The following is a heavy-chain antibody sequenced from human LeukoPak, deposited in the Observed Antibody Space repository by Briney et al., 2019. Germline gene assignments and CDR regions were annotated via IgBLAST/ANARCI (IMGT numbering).Heavy chain of an antibody. J-gene: IGHJ3*02. D-gene: IGHD2-2*01. Sequence: SCKASGYTFTSYGISWVRQAPGKGLEWVSVIYSGGSTYYADSVKGRFTISRDNSKNTLYLQMNSLRAEDTAVYYCAKDDCSSTSCYLGGAFDIWGQGTMVTVSS. CDR3: AKDDCSSTSCYLGGAFDI. CDR2: IYSGGST. V-gene: IGHV3-NL1*01. CDR1: GYTFTSYG.